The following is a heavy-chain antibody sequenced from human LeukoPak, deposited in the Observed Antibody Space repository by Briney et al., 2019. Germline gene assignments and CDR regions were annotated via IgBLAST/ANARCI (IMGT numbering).Heavy chain of an antibody. V-gene: IGHV3-7*01. CDR2: IKQDGSEK. CDR3: ARESPTNYDILTGYWHYYYYYMDV. Sequence: GGSLRLSCAASGFTFSSYWMSWVRQAPGKGLEWVANIKQDGSEKYYVDSVKGRFTISRDNAKNSLYLQMNSLRAEDTAVYYCARESPTNYDILTGYWHYYYYYMDVWGKGTTVTVSS. CDR1: GFTFSSYW. J-gene: IGHJ6*03. D-gene: IGHD3-9*01.